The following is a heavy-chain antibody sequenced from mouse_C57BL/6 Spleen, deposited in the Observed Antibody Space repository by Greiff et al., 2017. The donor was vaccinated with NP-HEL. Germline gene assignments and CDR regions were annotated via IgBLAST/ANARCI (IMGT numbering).Heavy chain of an antibody. CDR1: GYTFTSYW. Sequence: QVQLQQPGAELVKPGASVKLSCKASGYTFTSYWMHWVKQRPGQGLEWIGMIHPNSGSTNYNETFKSKATLTVDKSSSTAYMQLSGLTSEDSAVYYCARRGLLRRDAMDYRGQGTPVTVSS. J-gene: IGHJ4*01. D-gene: IGHD1-1*01. CDR2: IHPNSGST. V-gene: IGHV1-64*01. CDR3: ARRGLLRRDAMDY.